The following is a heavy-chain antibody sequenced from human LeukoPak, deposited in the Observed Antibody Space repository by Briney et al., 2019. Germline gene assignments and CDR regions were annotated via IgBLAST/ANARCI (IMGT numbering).Heavy chain of an antibody. D-gene: IGHD6-13*01. CDR1: GGSFSTYY. CDR3: ARGSGSWYPY. V-gene: IGHV4-34*01. Sequence: SETLSLTCAVYGGSFSTYYWSWIRQPPGKGLEWIGEINHSGSTNYNPSLKSRVNIPEDTSKNQFSLKLSSVTAADTAVYYCARGSGSWYPYWGQGTLVTVSS. CDR2: INHSGST. J-gene: IGHJ4*02.